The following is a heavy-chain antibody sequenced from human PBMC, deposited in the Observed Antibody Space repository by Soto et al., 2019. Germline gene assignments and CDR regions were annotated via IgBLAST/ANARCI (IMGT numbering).Heavy chain of an antibody. D-gene: IGHD5-12*01. J-gene: IGHJ4*02. Sequence: ESLKISCKGSGYSFTSYWIGWVRQVPGKGLEWMGIIYPGDSDARYSPSFKGQVIISVDKSISTAYLQWSSLKASDTAMYYCARENGGYDWRFWGQGTLVTVSS. CDR2: IYPGDSDA. CDR1: GYSFTSYW. V-gene: IGHV5-51*01. CDR3: ARENGGYDWRF.